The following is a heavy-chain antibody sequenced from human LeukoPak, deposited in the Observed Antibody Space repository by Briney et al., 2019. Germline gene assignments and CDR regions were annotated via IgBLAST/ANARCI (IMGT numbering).Heavy chain of an antibody. CDR2: IGAYNGNT. Sequence: GASVKVSCKASGYTFTNYDINWVRQAPGQGLEWMGWIGAYNGNTNYAQRLQGRVTMTTDTSTSTAYMELRSLRSDDTAIYYCARDCSGGDCYFVFDYWGQGTLVTVSS. CDR3: ARDCSGGDCYFVFDY. J-gene: IGHJ4*02. CDR1: GYTFTNYD. V-gene: IGHV1-18*01. D-gene: IGHD2-21*02.